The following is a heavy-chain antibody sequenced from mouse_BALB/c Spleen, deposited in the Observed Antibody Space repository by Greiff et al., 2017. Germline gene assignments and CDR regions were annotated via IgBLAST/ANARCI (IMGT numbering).Heavy chain of an antibody. CDR1: GFTFSSYG. V-gene: IGHV5-6-3*01. J-gene: IGHJ4*01. CDR3: ARGGYRYEDYYAMDY. CDR2: INSNGGST. Sequence: EVKVVESGGGLVQPGGSLKLSCAASGFTFSSYGMSWVRQTPDKRLELVATINSNGGSTYYPDSVKGRFTISRDNAKNTLYLQMSSLKSEDTAMYYCARGGYRYEDYYAMDYWGEGTSVTVSS. D-gene: IGHD2-14*01.